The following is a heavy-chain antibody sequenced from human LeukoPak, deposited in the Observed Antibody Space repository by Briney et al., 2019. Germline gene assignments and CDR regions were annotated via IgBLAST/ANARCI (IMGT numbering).Heavy chain of an antibody. D-gene: IGHD3-10*01. V-gene: IGHV3-9*01. CDR1: GFTFDDYA. Sequence: GGSLRLSCAASGFTFDDYAMHWVRQAPGKGLEWVSGISWNSGSIGYADSVKGRFTISRDNAKNSLYLQMNSLRAEDTALYYCAKGITMVRRVLDYWGQGTLVTVSS. J-gene: IGHJ4*02. CDR3: AKGITMVRRVLDY. CDR2: ISWNSGSI.